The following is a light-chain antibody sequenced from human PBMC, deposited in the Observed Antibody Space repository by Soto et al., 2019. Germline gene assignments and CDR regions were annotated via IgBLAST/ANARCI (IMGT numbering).Light chain of an antibody. CDR2: EVS. Sequence: QSALTQPPSASGSPGQSVTISCTGTSSDVGAYKYVSWYQQYPGKAPKLMIYEVSKRSSGVTARFSGSKSDKTASLTVSGIQPEDEAAYCCTSYAGINIWVFGGGTQLNVL. J-gene: IGLJ3*02. V-gene: IGLV2-8*01. CDR1: SSDVGAYKY. CDR3: TSYAGINIWV.